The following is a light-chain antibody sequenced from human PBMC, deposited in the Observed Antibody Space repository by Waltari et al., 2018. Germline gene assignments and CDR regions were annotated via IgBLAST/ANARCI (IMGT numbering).Light chain of an antibody. J-gene: IGKJ1*01. Sequence: DIVMTQSPDSLAVSLGERATINCKSSQSVLYSSNNKNYLAWYQQKPGQPPKLLIYWASTRQSGVPDRFSGSGSVAEFTLTISNLQAEDVAVYYCQQYYSTPRTFGQGTKLEIK. V-gene: IGKV4-1*01. CDR2: WAS. CDR3: QQYYSTPRT. CDR1: QSVLYSSNNKNY.